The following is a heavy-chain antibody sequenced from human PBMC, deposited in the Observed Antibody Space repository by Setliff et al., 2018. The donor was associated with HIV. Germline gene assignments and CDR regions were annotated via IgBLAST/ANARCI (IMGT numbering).Heavy chain of an antibody. CDR3: AREGWELASFDY. CDR1: GYSISTTNY. J-gene: IGHJ4*02. V-gene: IGHV4-38-2*02. CDR2: IYHSGST. D-gene: IGHD1-26*01. Sequence: KTSETLSLTCAVSGYSISTTNYWGWIRQPPGKGLEWIGSIYHSGSTYYNPSLKSRVTLSLDTSKNQFSLKLSSVTAADTAVYYCAREGWELASFDYWGQGTLVTVSS.